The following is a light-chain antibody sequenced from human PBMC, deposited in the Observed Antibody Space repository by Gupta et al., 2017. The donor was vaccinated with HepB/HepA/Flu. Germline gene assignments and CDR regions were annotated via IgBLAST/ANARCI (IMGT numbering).Light chain of an antibody. J-gene: IGKJ4*01. CDR2: GAS. Sequence: EIVLTQSPGTLSLSPGERATLSCRASQSVSSSYLAWYQQKPGQAPRLLIYGASSRATGIPDRFSGSGPGTDFTLTISRREPEDFAVYYCQQYGSPLKLTFGGGTKVEIK. CDR3: QQYGSPLKLT. V-gene: IGKV3-20*01. CDR1: QSVSSSY.